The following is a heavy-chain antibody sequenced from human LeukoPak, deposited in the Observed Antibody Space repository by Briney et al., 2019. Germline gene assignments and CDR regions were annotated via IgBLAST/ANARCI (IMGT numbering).Heavy chain of an antibody. V-gene: IGHV4-39*07. CDR1: GGSISSSSYY. CDR3: ARPTSHSIAAAGTAFDY. Sequence: SQTLSLTCTVSGGSISSSSYYWGWIRQPPGKGLEWIGSIYYSGSTYYNPSLKSRVTISVDTSMNQFSLKLSSVTAADTAVYYCARPTSHSIAAAGTAFDYWGQGTLVTVSS. CDR2: IYYSGST. J-gene: IGHJ4*02. D-gene: IGHD6-13*01.